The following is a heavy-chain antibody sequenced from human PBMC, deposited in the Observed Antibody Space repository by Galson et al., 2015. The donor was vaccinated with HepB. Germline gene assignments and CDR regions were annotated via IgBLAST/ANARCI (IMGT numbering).Heavy chain of an antibody. CDR3: ARDLGGGYYYDSSGYVMPDY. Sequence: SLRLSCAASGFTFSSYSMNWVRQAPGKGLEWVSSISSSSSYIYYADSVKGRFTISRDNAKNSLYLQMNSLRAEDTAVYYCARDLGGGYYYDSSGYVMPDYWGQGTLVTVSS. CDR1: GFTFSSYS. D-gene: IGHD3-22*01. CDR2: ISSSSSYI. J-gene: IGHJ4*02. V-gene: IGHV3-21*01.